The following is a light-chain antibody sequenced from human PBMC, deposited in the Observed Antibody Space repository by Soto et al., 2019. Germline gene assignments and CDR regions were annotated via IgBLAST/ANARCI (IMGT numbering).Light chain of an antibody. CDR2: EGH. CDR1: SGFVGSFSL. Sequence: QSVLAQPASVSGSPGQSITISCTGTSGFVGSFSLVSWYQQHPGKAPKVTISEGHRRPSGVSNRFSGSNSGSTASLTISGLQAEDEADYYCCSYVGATTYVFGTGTKVTVL. CDR3: CSYVGATTYV. J-gene: IGLJ1*01. V-gene: IGLV2-23*01.